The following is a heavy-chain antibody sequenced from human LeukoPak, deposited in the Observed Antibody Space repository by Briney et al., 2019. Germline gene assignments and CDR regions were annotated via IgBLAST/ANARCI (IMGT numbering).Heavy chain of an antibody. V-gene: IGHV4-59*01. CDR2: IYYSGST. Sequence: PSETLSLTCTVSGGSISSYYWSWIRQPPGKGLEWIGYIYYSGSTNYNPSLKSRVTISVDTSKNQFSLKLSSVTAADTAVYYCARGYDSSGYYYYYYMDVWGQGTLVTVSS. J-gene: IGHJ6*03. D-gene: IGHD3-22*01. CDR3: ARGYDSSGYYYYYYMDV. CDR1: GGSISSYY.